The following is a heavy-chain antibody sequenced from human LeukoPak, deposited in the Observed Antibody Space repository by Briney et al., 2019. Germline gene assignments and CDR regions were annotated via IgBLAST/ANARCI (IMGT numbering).Heavy chain of an antibody. Sequence: ASVKVSCKASGYTFTSYDINWVRQATGQGLERMGWMNPNSGNTGYAQKFQGRVTMTRNTSISTAYMELSSLRSEDTAVYYSARVTVFGGMGGFDYWGQGTLVTVSS. D-gene: IGHD3-3*01. V-gene: IGHV1-8*01. J-gene: IGHJ4*02. CDR1: GYTFTSYD. CDR3: ARVTVFGGMGGFDY. CDR2: MNPNSGNT.